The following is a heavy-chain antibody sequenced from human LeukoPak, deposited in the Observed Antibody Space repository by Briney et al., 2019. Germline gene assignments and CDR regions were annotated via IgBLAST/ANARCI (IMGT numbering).Heavy chain of an antibody. CDR3: AKLIYDYRGYSDY. J-gene: IGHJ4*02. CDR1: GFTFSSYA. Sequence: GGSLRLSCAASGFTFSSYAMSWVRQAPGKGLEWVSAISGSGGSTHYADSVKGRFTISRDNSENTLYLQMNSLRAEDTAIYYCAKLIYDYRGYSDYWGQGILVTVAS. D-gene: IGHD3-22*01. V-gene: IGHV3-23*01. CDR2: ISGSGGST.